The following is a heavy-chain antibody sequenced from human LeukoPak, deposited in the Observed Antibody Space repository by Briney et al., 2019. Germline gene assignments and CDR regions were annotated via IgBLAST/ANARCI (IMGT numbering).Heavy chain of an antibody. J-gene: IGHJ4*02. CDR1: GFTFSSYA. Sequence: TGGSLRLSCAASGFTFSSYAMSWVRQAPGKGLEWVSAISGSGGSTYYADSVKGRFTISRDNSKNTLYLQMSSLRTEDTAVYFCVKDLSESYSFDYWGQGTLVTVSS. CDR2: ISGSGGST. CDR3: VKDLSESYSFDY. D-gene: IGHD3-10*01. V-gene: IGHV3-23*01.